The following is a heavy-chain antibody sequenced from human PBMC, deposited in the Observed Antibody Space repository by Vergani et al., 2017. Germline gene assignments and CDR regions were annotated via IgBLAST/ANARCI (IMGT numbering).Heavy chain of an antibody. Sequence: EVQLVESGGGLVQPGRSLRLSCTASGFTFGDYAMSWFRQAPGKGLEWVSSISSSSSYIYYADSVKGRFTISRDNAKNSLYLQMNSLRAEDTAVYYCATTATIAAAGSTYAPSEDWGQGTLVTVSS. CDR3: ATTATIAAAGSTYAPSED. V-gene: IGHV3-21*01. J-gene: IGHJ4*02. D-gene: IGHD6-13*01. CDR2: ISSSSSYI. CDR1: GFTFGDYA.